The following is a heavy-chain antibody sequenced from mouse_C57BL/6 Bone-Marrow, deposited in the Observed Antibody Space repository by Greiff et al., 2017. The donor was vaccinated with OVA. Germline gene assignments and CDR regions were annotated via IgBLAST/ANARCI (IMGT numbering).Heavy chain of an antibody. CDR2: IYPGSGST. D-gene: IGHD1-1*01. Sequence: VQLQQPGAELVKPGASVTMSCKASGYTFTSYWITWVKQRPGQGLEWIGDIYPGSGSTNYNEKFKSKATLTVDTSSSTAYMQLSSLTSEDSAVYYCARSRGSSPYFDYWGQGTTLTVSS. CDR3: ARSRGSSPYFDY. V-gene: IGHV1-55*01. J-gene: IGHJ2*01. CDR1: GYTFTSYW.